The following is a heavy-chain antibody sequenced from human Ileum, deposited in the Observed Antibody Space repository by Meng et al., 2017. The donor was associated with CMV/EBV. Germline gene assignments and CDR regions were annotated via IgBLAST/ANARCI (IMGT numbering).Heavy chain of an antibody. CDR2: INSDGTNT. D-gene: IGHD4-23*01. J-gene: IGHJ4*02. Sequence: GESLKISCTASGFTLTTYWMHWVRQAPGKRLVWVSRINSDGTNTIYADSVKGRFAISRDDARNTVYLQMNTLRAEDTAIYYCARIKYGGNYHFDYWGQGTLVTVSS. V-gene: IGHV3-74*01. CDR3: ARIKYGGNYHFDY. CDR1: GFTLTTYW.